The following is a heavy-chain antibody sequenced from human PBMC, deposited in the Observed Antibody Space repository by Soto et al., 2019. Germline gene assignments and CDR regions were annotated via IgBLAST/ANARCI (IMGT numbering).Heavy chain of an antibody. D-gene: IGHD6-13*01. V-gene: IGHV3-23*01. Sequence: GGSLRLSCAASGFTFSSYAMSWVRQAPGKGLEWVSAISGSGGSTYYADSVKGRFTISRDNSKNTLYLQMNSLRAEDTAVYYCQGIPFSSSWYPGYWGQGTLVTVSS. CDR1: GFTFSSYA. CDR3: QGIPFSSSWYPGY. CDR2: ISGSGGST. J-gene: IGHJ4*02.